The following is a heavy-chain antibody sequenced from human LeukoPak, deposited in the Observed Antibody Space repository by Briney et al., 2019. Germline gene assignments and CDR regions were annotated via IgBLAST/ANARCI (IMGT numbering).Heavy chain of an antibody. J-gene: IGHJ1*01. CDR3: ARGGAARLHFQN. V-gene: IGHV4-39*07. CDR1: GGSISTSAYY. D-gene: IGHD6-6*01. CDR2: IYYSGNT. Sequence: SETLSLTCIVSGGSISTSAYYWGWIRQPPGEGLQWIGSIYYSGNTYYNSSLKSRVTISVDRSKNQFSLKLSSVTAADTAVYYCARGGAARLHFQNWGQGTLVTVSS.